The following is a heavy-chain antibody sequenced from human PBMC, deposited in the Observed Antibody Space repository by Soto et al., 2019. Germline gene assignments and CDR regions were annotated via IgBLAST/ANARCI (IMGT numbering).Heavy chain of an antibody. D-gene: IGHD6-13*01. V-gene: IGHV2-5*02. CDR2: IYWDDDR. CDR1: GFSLGTSGVG. J-gene: IGHJ4*02. CDR3: ARRGFAGAGFYLDY. Sequence: GSGPTLVNPTQALTLTCTFSGFSLGTSGVGVGWIRQPPGKALEWLALIYWDDDRRYSPSLRSRLTVTKDTSANQVVLTMTNMDPVDTATYYCARRGFAGAGFYLDYWGQGTLVTV.